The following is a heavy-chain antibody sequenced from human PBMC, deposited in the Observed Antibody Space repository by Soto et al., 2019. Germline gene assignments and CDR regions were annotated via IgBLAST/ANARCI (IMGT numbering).Heavy chain of an antibody. CDR3: ATNEGRDGYRFDY. CDR2: IIPIFGTP. V-gene: IGHV1-69*13. CDR1: GVTFTRQD. J-gene: IGHJ4*02. Sequence: SVKVSCKASGVTFTRQDMRWVRQAPGQGLEWMGGIIPIFGTPQYAEKFQDRVTITADESTSTAYMELSSLTSEDTAVYYCATNEGRDGYRFDYWGQGTLVTVSS. D-gene: IGHD5-12*01.